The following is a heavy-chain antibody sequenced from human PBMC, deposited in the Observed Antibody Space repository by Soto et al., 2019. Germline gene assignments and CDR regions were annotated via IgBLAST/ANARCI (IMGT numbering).Heavy chain of an antibody. D-gene: IGHD6-25*01. V-gene: IGHV4-39*01. J-gene: IGHJ4*02. CDR1: SASLCSGTYY. CDR3: ASSTAFHY. CDR2: IYYSGNT. Sequence: SETLSLTCSVSSASLCSGTYYWSWIRQPPGRGPEWIGSIYYSGNTYYKPCLKSLVSISIDTSRNQFSLKLTSVTAAETGVDYCASSTAFHYWGPGVLVTVSS.